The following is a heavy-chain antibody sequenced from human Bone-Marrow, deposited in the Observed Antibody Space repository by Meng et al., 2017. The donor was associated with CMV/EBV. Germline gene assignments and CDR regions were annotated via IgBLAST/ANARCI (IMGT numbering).Heavy chain of an antibody. Sequence: GESLKISCAASGFTFSSYSMNWVRQAPGKGLEWVSSISSSSSYIYYADSVKGRFTISRDNAKNSLYLQMNSLRAEDTAVYYCARDRLRTPYQLLLYYYGMAVWGQGHTV. D-gene: IGHD2-2*01. CDR2: ISSSSSYI. CDR3: ARDRLRTPYQLLLYYYGMAV. V-gene: IGHV3-21*01. J-gene: IGHJ6*01. CDR1: GFTFSSYS.